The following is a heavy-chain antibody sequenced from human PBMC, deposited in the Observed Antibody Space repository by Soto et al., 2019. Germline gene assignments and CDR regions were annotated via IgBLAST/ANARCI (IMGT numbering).Heavy chain of an antibody. CDR3: ARDTIAARPVDYYYGMDV. CDR2: IIPIFGTA. Sequence: ASVKVSCKASGGTFSSYAISWVRQAPGQGLEWMGGIIPIFGTANYAQKFQGRVTITADESTSTAYMELSSLRSEDTAVYYCARDTIAARPVDYYYGMDVWGQGTTVTV. J-gene: IGHJ6*02. V-gene: IGHV1-69*13. D-gene: IGHD6-6*01. CDR1: GGTFSSYA.